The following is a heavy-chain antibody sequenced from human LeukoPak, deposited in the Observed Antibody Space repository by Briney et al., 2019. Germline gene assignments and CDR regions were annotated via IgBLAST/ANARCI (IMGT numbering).Heavy chain of an antibody. CDR3: ARDRGSGIVVVPAAIFGYFDY. J-gene: IGHJ4*02. Sequence: GGSLRLSCAASGFTFSSYAMHWVRQAPGKGLEWVAVISYDGSNKYYADSVKGRFTISRDNSKNTLYLQMNSLRAEDTAVYYCARDRGSGIVVVPAAIFGYFDYWGQGTLVTASS. CDR1: GFTFSSYA. CDR2: ISYDGSNK. V-gene: IGHV3-30*01. D-gene: IGHD2-2*01.